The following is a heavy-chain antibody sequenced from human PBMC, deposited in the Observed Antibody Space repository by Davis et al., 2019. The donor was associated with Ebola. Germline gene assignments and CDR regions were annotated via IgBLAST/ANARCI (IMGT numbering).Heavy chain of an antibody. D-gene: IGHD6-6*01. V-gene: IGHV3-21*01. CDR2: ISGSSTYI. CDR3: ARDKYSSSPIFDY. Sequence: GESLKISCAASGFTFSTYGMNWVRQAPGKGLEWVSSISGSSTYIYYADSVKGRFTISRDNAKNSLYLQMTSLRAEDTAVYYCARDKYSSSPIFDYWGQGTVVTVSS. J-gene: IGHJ4*02. CDR1: GFTFSTYG.